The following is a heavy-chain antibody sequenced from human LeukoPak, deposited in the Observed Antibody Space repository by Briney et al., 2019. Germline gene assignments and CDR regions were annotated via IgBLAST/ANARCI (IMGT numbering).Heavy chain of an antibody. D-gene: IGHD3-3*01. J-gene: IGHJ6*03. CDR1: GGSFSGYY. CDR2: IYYSGST. V-gene: IGHV4-34*01. CDR3: ARAIADFWSGYYNYYYYMDV. Sequence: PSETLSLTCAVYGGSFSGYYWSWIRQPPGKGLEWIGSIYYSGSTYYNPSLKSRVTISVDTSKNQFSLKLSSVTAADTAVYYCARAIADFWSGYYNYYYYMDVWGKGTTVTVSS.